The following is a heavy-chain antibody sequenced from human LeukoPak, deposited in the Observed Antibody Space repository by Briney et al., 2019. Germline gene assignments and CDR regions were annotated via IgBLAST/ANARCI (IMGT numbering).Heavy chain of an antibody. V-gene: IGHV4-34*01. CDR1: GGSFSGYY. Sequence: SETLSLTCAVYGGSFSGYYWSWIRQPPGKGLEWIGEINHSGSTNYNPSLKSRVTISVDTSKNQFSLKLSSVTAEDTAVYYCARDRMVRGAHLDYWGQGTLVTVSS. CDR2: INHSGST. D-gene: IGHD3-10*01. CDR3: ARDRMVRGAHLDY. J-gene: IGHJ4*02.